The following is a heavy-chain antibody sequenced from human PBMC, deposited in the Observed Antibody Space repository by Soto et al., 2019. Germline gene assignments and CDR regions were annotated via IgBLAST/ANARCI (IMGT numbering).Heavy chain of an antibody. Sequence: QITLKESGPSLVKPTQTLTLTCAFSGFSHKTSGVVVAWIRQHPGGALEWLGFIYWDDDLRYNPSLQSRLAITRCTSGTEVVLRMTNMGPADTGTYYCAYRPPAQDILLRLAVWGQGTTVTVS. CDR2: IYWDDDL. D-gene: IGHD3-9*01. J-gene: IGHJ6*02. CDR1: GFSHKTSGVV. V-gene: IGHV2-5*02. CDR3: AYRPPAQDILLRLAV.